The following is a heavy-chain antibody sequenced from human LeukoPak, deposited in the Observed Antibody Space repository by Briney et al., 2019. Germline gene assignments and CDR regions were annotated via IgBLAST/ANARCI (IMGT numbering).Heavy chain of an antibody. CDR2: ISGSGGST. CDR3: ANSLGPCGGDCYFPLKNVFDY. D-gene: IGHD2-21*02. J-gene: IGHJ4*02. V-gene: IGHV3-23*01. CDR1: GFTVSSTY. Sequence: GGSLRLSCAASGFTVSSTYMSWVRQAPGKGLEWVSAISGSGGSTYYADSVKGRFTISRDNSKNTLYLQMNSLRAEDTAVYYCANSLGPCGGDCYFPLKNVFDYWGQGTLVTVSS.